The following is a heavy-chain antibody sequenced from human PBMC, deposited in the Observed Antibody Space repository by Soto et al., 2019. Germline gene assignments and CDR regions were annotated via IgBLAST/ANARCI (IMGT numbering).Heavy chain of an antibody. CDR2: FYYSGSS. D-gene: IGHD6-6*01. Sequence: SETLSLTCTVSGAPISSSSYYWGWIRQPPGKGLEWIASFYYSGSSSYIPSLKSRVTISVDTSKNQFSLKLSSATAADTAVYYCATVEAARNWFDPWGQGTLVTVSS. J-gene: IGHJ5*02. CDR1: GAPISSSSYY. V-gene: IGHV4-39*07. CDR3: ATVEAARNWFDP.